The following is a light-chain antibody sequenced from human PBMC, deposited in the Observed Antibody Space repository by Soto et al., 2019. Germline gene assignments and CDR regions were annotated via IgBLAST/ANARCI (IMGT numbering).Light chain of an antibody. V-gene: IGLV1-40*01. Sequence: QLVLTQPPSVSGAPGQRVTISCTGSSSNIGAGYDVHWYQQLPGTAPKLLIYGNSNRPSGVPDRFSGSKSGTSASLAITGLQAEDEADYYCQSYDSSLSGSDVFGTGTKLTFL. J-gene: IGLJ1*01. CDR3: QSYDSSLSGSDV. CDR1: SSNIGAGYD. CDR2: GNS.